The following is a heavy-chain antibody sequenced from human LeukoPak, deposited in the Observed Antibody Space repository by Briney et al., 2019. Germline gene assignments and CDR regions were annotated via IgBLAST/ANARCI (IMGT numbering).Heavy chain of an antibody. D-gene: IGHD2-15*01. CDR2: ISHTGGSI. V-gene: IGHV3-11*01. CDR3: ARGYCSRGSCYWSY. J-gene: IGHJ4*02. Sequence: GGSLRLSCAASGFTFSDFYMSWIRQAPGKGLELVSYISHTGGSIYYADSVKSRFAISRDNAKNSLYLQMNSLRAEDTAMYYCARGYCSRGSCYWSYWGQGTLVIVSS. CDR1: GFTFSDFY.